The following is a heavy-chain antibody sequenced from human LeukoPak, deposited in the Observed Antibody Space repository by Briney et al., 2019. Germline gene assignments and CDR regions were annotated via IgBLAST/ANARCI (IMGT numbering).Heavy chain of an antibody. D-gene: IGHD2-15*01. CDR3: AKVMPPGRIRFYSYYMDV. V-gene: IGHV3-30*02. Sequence: PGGSLRLSCAASGFTFSSYGMHWVRQAPGKGLEWVAFIRYDGSNEYYADSVKGRFTISRDKSKNTLSLQKNGLRVEDTAVYYCAKVMPPGRIRFYSYYMDVWGKGTTVTVS. CDR1: GFTFSSYG. CDR2: IRYDGSNE. J-gene: IGHJ6*03.